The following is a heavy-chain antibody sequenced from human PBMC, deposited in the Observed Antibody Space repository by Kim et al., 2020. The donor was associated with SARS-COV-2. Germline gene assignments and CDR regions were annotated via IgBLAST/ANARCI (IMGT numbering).Heavy chain of an antibody. Sequence: STYYADSVKGRFTVSRDNSKNTLYLQMNSLRAEETALYYCAKEGSSGCLDDWGQGTLVTVSS. V-gene: IGHV3-23*01. CDR3: AKEGSSGCLDD. CDR2: ST. J-gene: IGHJ4*02. D-gene: IGHD6-19*01.